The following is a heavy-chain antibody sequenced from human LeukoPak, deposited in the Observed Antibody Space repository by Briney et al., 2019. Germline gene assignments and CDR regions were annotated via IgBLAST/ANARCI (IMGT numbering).Heavy chain of an antibody. CDR3: ARHVVAATRVHLYYYGMDV. CDR2: INHSGST. Sequence: SETLSLTCAVYGGSFSGYYWSWIRQPPGKGLEWIGEINHSGSTNYNPSLKSRVTISVDTSKSQFSLKLSSVTAADTAVYYCARHVVAATRVHLYYYGMDVWGQGTTVTISS. D-gene: IGHD2-15*01. J-gene: IGHJ6*02. V-gene: IGHV4-34*01. CDR1: GGSFSGYY.